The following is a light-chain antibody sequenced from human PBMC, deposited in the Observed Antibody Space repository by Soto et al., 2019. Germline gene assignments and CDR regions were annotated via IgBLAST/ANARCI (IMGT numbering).Light chain of an antibody. J-gene: IGLJ3*02. Sequence: QAVVTQGPSLTVSPGGTVTLTCDSSTGVVTSGHYPYWFQQKPGQAPRTLIFDTSNKLSWTPARFSGSLLGGKAALTLSGARPEDEAEYYCLLVDGYTWVFGGGTKLTVL. V-gene: IGLV7-46*01. CDR1: TGVVTSGHY. CDR3: LLVDGYTWV. CDR2: DTS.